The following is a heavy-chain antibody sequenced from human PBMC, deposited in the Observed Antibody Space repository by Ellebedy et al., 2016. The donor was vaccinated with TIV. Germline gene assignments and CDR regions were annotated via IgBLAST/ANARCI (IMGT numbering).Heavy chain of an antibody. D-gene: IGHD1-7*01. CDR3: ARRNYPNAFDV. V-gene: IGHV4-39*01. CDR2: IHYSGTT. Sequence: MLSETLSLTCTVSGGSISISNYYWIWIRQPPGKGLEWIGTIHYSGTTYYNPSLKSRLAISVETSKNQFSLKLSYVTAEDTAVYYCARRNYPNAFDVWGRGAMVTVSS. CDR1: GGSISISNYY. J-gene: IGHJ3*01.